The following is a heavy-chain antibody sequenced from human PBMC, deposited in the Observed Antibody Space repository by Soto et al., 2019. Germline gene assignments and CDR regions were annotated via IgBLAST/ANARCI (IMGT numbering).Heavy chain of an antibody. CDR2: ISSSGSTI. V-gene: IGHV3-11*01. D-gene: IGHD3-9*01. J-gene: IGHJ4*02. Sequence: GESLKISCAASGFTFSDYYMSWIRQAPGKGLEWVSYISSSGSTIYYADSVKGRFTISRDNAKNSLYLQMNSLRAEDTAVYYCARAARTADYDILTGYYSSLKNYFDYWGQGTLVTVSS. CDR1: GFTFSDYY. CDR3: ARAARTADYDILTGYYSSLKNYFDY.